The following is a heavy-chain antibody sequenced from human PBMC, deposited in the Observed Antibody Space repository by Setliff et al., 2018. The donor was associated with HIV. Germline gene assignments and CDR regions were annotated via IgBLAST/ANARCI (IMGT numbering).Heavy chain of an antibody. Sequence: ASVKVSCKASGYTFTTYAMNWVRQAPGQGLEWMGWINTNTGNPTSAQGFTGRFVFSLDTSVSTAYLQISSLKAEDTAVYYCAREFLLGDLSFPANWGQGTLVTVSS. J-gene: IGHJ4*02. CDR1: GYTFTTYA. CDR3: AREFLLGDLSFPAN. CDR2: INTNTGNP. V-gene: IGHV7-4-1*02. D-gene: IGHD3-16*02.